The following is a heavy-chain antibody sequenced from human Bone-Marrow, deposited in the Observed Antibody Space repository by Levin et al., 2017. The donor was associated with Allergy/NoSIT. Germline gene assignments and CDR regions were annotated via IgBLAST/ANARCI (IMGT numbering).Heavy chain of an antibody. J-gene: IGHJ5*02. CDR3: ARVDGGLFSPAREKDLNWFDP. D-gene: IGHD4-23*01. Sequence: GGSLRLSCKASGYTFTSYGISWVRQAPGQGLEWMGWISAYNGNTNYAQKLQGRVTMTTDTSTSTAYMELRSLRSDDTAVYYCARVDGGLFSPAREKDLNWFDPWGQGTLVTVSS. CDR1: GYTFTSYG. CDR2: ISAYNGNT. V-gene: IGHV1-18*01.